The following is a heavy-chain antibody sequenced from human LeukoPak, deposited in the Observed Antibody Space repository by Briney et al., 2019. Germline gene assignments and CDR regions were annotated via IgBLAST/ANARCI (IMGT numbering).Heavy chain of an antibody. D-gene: IGHD1-26*01. V-gene: IGHV1-46*01. CDR2: INPSCGST. J-gene: IGHJ2*01. CDR3: ARDGGGSLGVKWYFDL. CDR1: GYTFTSYY. Sequence: GASVKVSCKASGYTFTSYYIHWVRQAPGQGLEWMGIINPSCGSTSYAQKFQGRVTMTRDTSTRTGYMEMSSLRSEDTAVYYCARDGGGSLGVKWYFDLWGRGTLVTVSS.